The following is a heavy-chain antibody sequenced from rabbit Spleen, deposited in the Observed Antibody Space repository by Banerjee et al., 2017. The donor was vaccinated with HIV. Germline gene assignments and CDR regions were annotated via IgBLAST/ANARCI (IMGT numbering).Heavy chain of an antibody. Sequence: QEQLVESGGGLVQSGGSLKLSCKASGFDFSNYGVSWVRQAPGKGLEWIGYIEPIFGNTSYANWVNGRFTISSHNAQNTLYLQLSSLTAADTATYFCVRDRANIGGDYGPYYFDLWGPGTLVTVS. J-gene: IGHJ4*01. V-gene: IGHV1S47*01. CDR2: IEPIFGNT. D-gene: IGHD2-1*01. CDR3: VRDRANIGGDYGPYYFDL. CDR1: GFDFSNYG.